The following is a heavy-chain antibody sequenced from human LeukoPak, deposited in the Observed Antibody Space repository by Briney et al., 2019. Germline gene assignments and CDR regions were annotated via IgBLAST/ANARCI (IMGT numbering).Heavy chain of an antibody. CDR1: GFTFSSYW. D-gene: IGHD3-3*01. J-gene: IGHJ4*02. V-gene: IGHV3-7*01. Sequence: GGSLRLSCAASGFTFSSYWMSWVRQAPGKGLEWVANIKQDGSEKYYVDSVKGRFTISRDNAKNSLYLQMNSLRAEDTAVYYCARDQAPTYYYDFWSGYIDYWGQGTLATVSS. CDR3: ARDQAPTYYYDFWSGYIDY. CDR2: IKQDGSEK.